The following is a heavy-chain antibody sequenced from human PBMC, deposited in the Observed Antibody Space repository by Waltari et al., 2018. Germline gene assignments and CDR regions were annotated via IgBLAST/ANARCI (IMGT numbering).Heavy chain of an antibody. J-gene: IGHJ5*02. Sequence: QLQLQESGAGLVKPSETLSLTCAVPRGSISSNYWSWIRQPPGKGLEWIGRISGSGGSTDYNPALKSRVTISTDTSKNQFSLKLSSVTAADTAVYYCARAPTITRNRFDVWGPGVLVTVSS. D-gene: IGHD3-9*01. CDR2: ISGSGGST. CDR3: ARAPTITRNRFDV. V-gene: IGHV4-4*07. CDR1: RGSISSNY.